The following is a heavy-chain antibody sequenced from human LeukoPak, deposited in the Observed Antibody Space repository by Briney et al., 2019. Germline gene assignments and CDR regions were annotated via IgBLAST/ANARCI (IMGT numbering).Heavy chain of an antibody. J-gene: IGHJ4*02. CDR3: ARHGPGDDFWSGYLGVFDY. D-gene: IGHD3-3*01. CDR2: IYYSGST. Sequence: SETLSLTCTVSGGSISSSSYYWGWIRQPPGKGLEWIGSIYYSGSTYYNPSLKSRVTISVDTSKNQFSLKLSSVTAADTAVFYCARHGPGDDFWSGYLGVFDYWGQGTLVTVSS. CDR1: GGSISSSSYY. V-gene: IGHV4-39*01.